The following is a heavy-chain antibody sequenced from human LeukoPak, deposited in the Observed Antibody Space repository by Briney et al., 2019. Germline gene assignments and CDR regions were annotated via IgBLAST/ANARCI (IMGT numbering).Heavy chain of an antibody. Sequence: GGSLRLSCVASTFTVSSNFMSWVRQAPGKGLEWVSIIHSGGVTNYADSVKGRFTISRDNSKNTLYLQMNSLRAEDTAMYYCARGPPFDPWGQGTLVTVSS. CDR2: IHSGGVT. CDR1: TFTVSSNF. J-gene: IGHJ5*02. V-gene: IGHV3-66*01. CDR3: ARGPPFDP.